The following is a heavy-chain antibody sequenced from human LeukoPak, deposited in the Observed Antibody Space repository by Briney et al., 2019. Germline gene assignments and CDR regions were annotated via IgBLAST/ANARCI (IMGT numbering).Heavy chain of an antibody. J-gene: IGHJ4*02. D-gene: IGHD2-2*01. Sequence: GASVKVSCKASGYTFTSFDINWVRQATGQGLEWMGWVNPNSGNTGYAQKFQGRVTMTRDTSINTAYLELSSLRSEDTAMYYCARTCSGTSCADFDYWGQGTLVTVSS. CDR3: ARTCSGTSCADFDY. CDR2: VNPNSGNT. CDR1: GYTFTSFD. V-gene: IGHV1-8*01.